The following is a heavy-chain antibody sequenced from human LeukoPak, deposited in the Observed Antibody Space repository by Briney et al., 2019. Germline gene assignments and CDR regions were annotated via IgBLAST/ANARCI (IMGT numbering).Heavy chain of an antibody. J-gene: IGHJ6*03. Sequence: GGSLRLSCAASGFTFDDYAMHWVRQAPGKGLEWVSGISWNSGSIGYADSVKGRFTISRDNAKNSLYLQMNSLRAEDTALYYCAKDISFVLERYYGSGSYMDVWGKGTTVTISS. CDR1: GFTFDDYA. CDR2: ISWNSGSI. V-gene: IGHV3-9*01. D-gene: IGHD3-10*01. CDR3: AKDISFVLERYYGSGSYMDV.